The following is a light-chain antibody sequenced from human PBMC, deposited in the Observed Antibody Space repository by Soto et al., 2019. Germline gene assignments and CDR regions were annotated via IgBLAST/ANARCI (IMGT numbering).Light chain of an antibody. CDR3: QQSYSTWT. V-gene: IGKV1-39*01. CDR1: QSISSY. J-gene: IGKJ1*01. CDR2: AAS. Sequence: DIPMTQSPSSLSASVGDRVTITCRASQSISSYLNWYQQKPGKAPKLLIYAASSLQSGVPSRFSGSGSGTDFTLTINSVQPEDSATYYCQQSYSTWTFGQGTKVEIK.